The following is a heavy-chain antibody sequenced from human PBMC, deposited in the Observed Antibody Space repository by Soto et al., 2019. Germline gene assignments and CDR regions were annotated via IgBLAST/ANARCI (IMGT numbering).Heavy chain of an antibody. V-gene: IGHV1-69*04. D-gene: IGHD2-2*02. Sequence: SVKVSCKASGYTFTSYDINWVRQATGQGLEWMGRIIPNLGIANYAQKFQGRVTITADRSTSTAYMELSSLRSEDTAVYYCAMEYCSSTSCYRDYWGQGTLVTVSS. CDR1: GYTFTSYD. CDR2: IIPNLGIA. J-gene: IGHJ4*02. CDR3: AMEYCSSTSCYRDY.